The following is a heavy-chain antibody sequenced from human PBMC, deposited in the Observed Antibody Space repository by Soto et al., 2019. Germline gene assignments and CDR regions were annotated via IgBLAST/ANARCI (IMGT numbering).Heavy chain of an antibody. CDR3: ARQFYYYDSSGYYHQFDY. J-gene: IGHJ4*02. CDR1: GGSISSYY. Sequence: PSETLSLTCTVSGGSISSYYWSWIRQPPGKGLEWIGYIYYSGSTNYNPSLKSRVTISVDTSKNQFSLKLSSVTAADTAVYYCARQFYYYDSSGYYHQFDYWGQGTLVTVS. CDR2: IYYSGST. D-gene: IGHD3-22*01. V-gene: IGHV4-59*08.